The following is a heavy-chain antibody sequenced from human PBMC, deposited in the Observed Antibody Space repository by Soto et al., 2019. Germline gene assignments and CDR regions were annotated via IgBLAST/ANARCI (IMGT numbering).Heavy chain of an antibody. CDR2: INPSDGST. J-gene: IGHJ4*02. CDR1: GYTFTSYY. Sequence: GASVKVSCKASGYTFTSYYMHWVRQAPGQGLEWMGRINPSDGSTTYTQKFQGRVTMTTDTSTSTVYMELRSLRSDDTAVYYCARDLGLVDYWGQGTLVTVSS. CDR3: ARDLGLVDY. V-gene: IGHV1-46*01.